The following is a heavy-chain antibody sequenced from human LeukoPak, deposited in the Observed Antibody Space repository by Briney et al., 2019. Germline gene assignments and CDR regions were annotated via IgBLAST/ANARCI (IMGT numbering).Heavy chain of an antibody. V-gene: IGHV5-51*01. CDR2: IYAGDSDT. Sequence: GESPKISCKGSGYSFPSSWIGWVRQMPGKGLEWMGFIYAGDSDTTYSPSFQGQVTISADKSISTAYLQWSSLKASDTAMYYCARHYEVGLNTAMVGDYWGQGTLVTVSS. J-gene: IGHJ4*02. CDR3: ARHYEVGLNTAMVGDY. D-gene: IGHD5-18*01. CDR1: GYSFPSSW.